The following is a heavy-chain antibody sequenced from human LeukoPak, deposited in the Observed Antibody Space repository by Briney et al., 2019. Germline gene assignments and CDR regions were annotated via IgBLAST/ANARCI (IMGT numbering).Heavy chain of an antibody. D-gene: IGHD3-22*01. CDR3: ARSITMIVVAPGY. CDR2: MKNSGDTI. J-gene: IGHJ4*02. CDR1: GFIFTEYY. V-gene: IGHV3-11*01. Sequence: PGGSLRLSCAASGFIFTEYYMSWIRQAPGKGLEWVSYMKNSGDTIYYADSVKGRFTIARDNAKNSLYLQMNSLRAEDTAVYYCARSITMIVVAPGYWGQGTLVTVSS.